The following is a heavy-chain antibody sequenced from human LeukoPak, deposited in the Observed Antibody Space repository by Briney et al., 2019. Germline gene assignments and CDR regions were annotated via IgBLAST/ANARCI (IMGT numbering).Heavy chain of an antibody. Sequence: PSETLSLTYTVSGGSISSYYWSWIRQPPGKGLEWIGYIYYSGSTNYNPSLKSRVTISVDTSKNQFSLKLSSVTAADTAVYYCARQGDYDFWSGYLFDYWGQGTLVTVSS. CDR3: ARQGDYDFWSGYLFDY. J-gene: IGHJ4*02. D-gene: IGHD3-3*01. CDR1: GGSISSYY. V-gene: IGHV4-59*08. CDR2: IYYSGST.